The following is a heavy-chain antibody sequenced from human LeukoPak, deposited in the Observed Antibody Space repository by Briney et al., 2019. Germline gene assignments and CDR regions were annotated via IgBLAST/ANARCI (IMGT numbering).Heavy chain of an antibody. CDR3: PTNYSGSGPDH. Sequence: GGSLRLSCAASGFTFSSYWRHWVRQAPGKGLVWVSRIKSDGSSTTYADSVKRRFTLSRDNAKHTLYLQMTSLRAEDTAVYYCPTNYSGSGPDHWGQGTLVTVSS. D-gene: IGHD3-10*01. J-gene: IGHJ4*02. CDR2: IKSDGSST. CDR1: GFTFSSYW. V-gene: IGHV3-74*01.